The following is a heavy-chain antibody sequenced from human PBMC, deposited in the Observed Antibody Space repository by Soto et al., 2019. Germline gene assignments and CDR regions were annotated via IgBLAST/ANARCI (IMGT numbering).Heavy chain of an antibody. CDR2: TGSGTGPG. D-gene: IGHD2-15*01. Sequence: ASVKVSCKASGGSLSTNPISWVRQAPGQGLEWMGGTGSGTGPGNHAQKFQGRLTVTADKSTSTVYMELTNLSSEDTAVYYCARRQSGAFFRFFDSWGQGTLVTVSS. CDR3: ARRQSGAFFRFFDS. CDR1: GGSLSTNP. V-gene: IGHV1-69*06. J-gene: IGHJ4*02.